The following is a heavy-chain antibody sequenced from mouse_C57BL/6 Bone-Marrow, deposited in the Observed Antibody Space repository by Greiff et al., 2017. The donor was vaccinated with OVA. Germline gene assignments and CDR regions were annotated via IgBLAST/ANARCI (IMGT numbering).Heavy chain of an antibody. Sequence: EVKLQESGGGLVKPGGSLKLSCAASGFTFSSYAMSWVRQTPEKRLEWVATISDGGSYTYYPDNVKGRFTISRDNAKNNLYLQMSHLKSEDTAMYYCARAQLGQDYWGQGTTLTVSS. CDR1: GFTFSSYA. V-gene: IGHV5-4*03. CDR2: ISDGGSYT. D-gene: IGHD4-1*02. J-gene: IGHJ2*01. CDR3: ARAQLGQDY.